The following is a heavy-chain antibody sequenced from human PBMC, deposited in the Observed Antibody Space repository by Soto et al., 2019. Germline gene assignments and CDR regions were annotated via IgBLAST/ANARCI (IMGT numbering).Heavy chain of an antibody. D-gene: IGHD6-19*01. J-gene: IGHJ4*02. V-gene: IGHV3-11*06. Sequence: PGGSLRLSCAASGFNFSDHYMNWIRQAPGKGLEWVSYISGSSRYTNFADSVKGRFTISRDNAKNSLYLQMNSLRAEDTAVHYCARHTSGWHYYDYWGQGTPVTVSS. CDR3: ARHTSGWHYYDY. CDR1: GFNFSDHY. CDR2: ISGSSRYT.